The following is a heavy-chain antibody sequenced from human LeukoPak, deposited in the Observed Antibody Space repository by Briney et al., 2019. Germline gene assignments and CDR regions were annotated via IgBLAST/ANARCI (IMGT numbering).Heavy chain of an antibody. CDR1: GFTFSSYW. J-gene: IGHJ4*02. CDR2: INSDGSST. CDR3: ARAGIAVAGIDY. Sequence: GGSLRLSCAASGFTFSSYWMHWVRQAPGKGLVWVSRINSDGSSTSYADSMKGRFTISRDNAKNTLYLQMNSLRAEDTAVYYCARAGIAVAGIDYWGQGTLVTVSS. D-gene: IGHD6-19*01. V-gene: IGHV3-74*01.